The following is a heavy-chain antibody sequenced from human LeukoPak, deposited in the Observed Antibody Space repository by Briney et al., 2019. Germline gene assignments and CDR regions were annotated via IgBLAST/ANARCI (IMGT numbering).Heavy chain of an antibody. J-gene: IGHJ4*02. Sequence: SGTLSLTCAVSGGSISSRNWWSWVRQPPGKGLEWIGEIYHSGSTNYNPSLKTRVTISVDTSKNQFSLKLSSVTAADTAVYYCARDNYYYDSSGSQPFDYWGQGTLVTVSS. V-gene: IGHV4-4*02. CDR2: IYHSGST. CDR1: GGSISSRNW. CDR3: ARDNYYYDSSGSQPFDY. D-gene: IGHD3-22*01.